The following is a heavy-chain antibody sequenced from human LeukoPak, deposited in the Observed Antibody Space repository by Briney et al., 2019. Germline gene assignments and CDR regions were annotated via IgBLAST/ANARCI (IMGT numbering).Heavy chain of an antibody. V-gene: IGHV1-46*01. CDR1: GYTFTNYY. Sequence: ASVKVSCKASGYTFTNYYMHWVRQAPGQGLEWMGIINPSGGSTNYAQKFQGRVTMTRDMSVSTVYMELSGLRSEDTAVFYCTTFDYWGQGTLVTVSS. CDR2: INPSGGST. J-gene: IGHJ4*02. CDR3: TTFDY. D-gene: IGHD1-1*01.